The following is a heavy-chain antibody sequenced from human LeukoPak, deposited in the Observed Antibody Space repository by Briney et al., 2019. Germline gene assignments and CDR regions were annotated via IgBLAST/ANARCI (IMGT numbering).Heavy chain of an antibody. Sequence: SQTLSLTCATSGDSVSSNSAAWNWIRQSPSRGLEWLGRTYYRSKWYYDYAVSVKSRITINPDTSKNQFSLQLNSVTPEDTAVYYCARWYYDSSGYYKGTDYWGQGTLVTVSS. CDR3: ARWYYDSSGYYKGTDY. CDR2: TYYRSKWYY. J-gene: IGHJ4*02. V-gene: IGHV6-1*01. D-gene: IGHD3-22*01. CDR1: GDSVSSNSAA.